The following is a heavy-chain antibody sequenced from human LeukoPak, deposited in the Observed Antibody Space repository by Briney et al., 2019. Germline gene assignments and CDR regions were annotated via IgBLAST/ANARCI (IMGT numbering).Heavy chain of an antibody. CDR3: AKGRTYGSGSFYMDV. V-gene: IGHV3-33*06. Sequence: GRSLRLSCAASGFTFSSYGMHWVRQAPGKGLEWVAVIWYDGNTKFYGDFVKGRFTISRDNSKNTVYLQMDSLRAEDTAVYCCAKGRTYGSGSFYMDVWGVGTTVTVSS. CDR2: IWYDGNTK. CDR1: GFTFSSYG. J-gene: IGHJ6*03. D-gene: IGHD3-10*01.